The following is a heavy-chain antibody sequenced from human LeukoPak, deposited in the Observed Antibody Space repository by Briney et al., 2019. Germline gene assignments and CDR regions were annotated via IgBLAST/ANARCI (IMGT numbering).Heavy chain of an antibody. J-gene: IGHJ4*02. D-gene: IGHD4-17*01. CDR2: FDPEDGET. CDR3: ATDADYGDYVVDY. CDR1: GYTLTELS. V-gene: IGHV1-24*01. Sequence: ASVKVSCKVSGYTLTELSMHWVRQAPGRGLEWMGGFDPEDGETIYAQKFQGRVTMTEDTSTDTAYMELSSLRSEDTAVYYCATDADYGDYVVDYWGQGTLVTVSS.